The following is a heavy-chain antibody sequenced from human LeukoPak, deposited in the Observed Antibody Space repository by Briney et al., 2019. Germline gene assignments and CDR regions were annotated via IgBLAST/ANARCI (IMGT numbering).Heavy chain of an antibody. V-gene: IGHV3-23*01. J-gene: IGHJ4*02. CDR3: ADFGSGSYCFDY. CDR2: ISGSGGST. CDR1: GFTFSSYA. D-gene: IGHD3-10*01. Sequence: QAGGSLRLSCAASGFTFSSYAMSWVRQAPGKGLEWVSAISGSGGSTYYADSVKGRFTISRDNSKNTLYLQMDSLRAEDTAIYYCADFGSGSYCFDYWGQGTLVTVSS.